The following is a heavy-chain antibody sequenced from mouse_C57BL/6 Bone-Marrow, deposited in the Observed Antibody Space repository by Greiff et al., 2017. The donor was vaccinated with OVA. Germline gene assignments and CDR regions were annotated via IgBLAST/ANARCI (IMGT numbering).Heavy chain of an antibody. CDR3: TREYCPYYYAMDY. V-gene: IGHV1-5*01. Sequence: EVQLQESGTVLARPGASVKMSCKTSGYTFTGNGWHWVKQRPGQGLEGMGAIYPGNSDTGYNQKFKGKAKLTAVTSASTAYMELSSLTNEDSAVYYCTREYCPYYYAMDYWGQGTSVTVSS. CDR1: GYTFTGNG. D-gene: IGHD5-2*01. CDR2: IYPGNSDT. J-gene: IGHJ4*01.